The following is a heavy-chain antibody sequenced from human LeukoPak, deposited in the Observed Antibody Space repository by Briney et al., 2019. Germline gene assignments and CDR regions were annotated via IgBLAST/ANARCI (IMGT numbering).Heavy chain of an antibody. D-gene: IGHD5-24*01. J-gene: IGHJ4*02. V-gene: IGHV3-21*01. Sequence: PGGSLRLSCAASGFTFSSCSMNWVRQAPGKGLEWVSSISSSSSYIYYADSVKGRFTISRDNAKTSLYLQMNSLRAEDTAVYYCAREMATIRVWPRTIDYWGQGTLVTVSS. CDR3: AREMATIRVWPRTIDY. CDR1: GFTFSSCS. CDR2: ISSSSSYI.